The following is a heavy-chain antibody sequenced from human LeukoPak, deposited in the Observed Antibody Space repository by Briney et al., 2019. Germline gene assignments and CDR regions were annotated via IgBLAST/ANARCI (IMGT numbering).Heavy chain of an antibody. CDR3: ASGNSAHWF. CDR1: GFTFSNYT. Sequence: PGGSLKLSCAASGFTFSNYTLNWVRQAPGRGLEWVSYISGSGSTIYYADSVRGRFTVSRDNAKNSLYLQMNSLRAEDTAVYYCASGNSAHWFWGQGTLVIVSS. V-gene: IGHV3-48*04. D-gene: IGHD1-26*01. CDR2: ISGSGSTI. J-gene: IGHJ4*02.